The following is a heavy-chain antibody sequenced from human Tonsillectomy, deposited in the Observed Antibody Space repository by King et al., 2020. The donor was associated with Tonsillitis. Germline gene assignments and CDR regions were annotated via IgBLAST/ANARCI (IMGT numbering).Heavy chain of an antibody. D-gene: IGHD1/OR15-1a*01. CDR3: ARGGPLSNIFDI. Sequence: QLVQSGAELKKPGSSVKVSCKASGGTFSSYAISWVRQAPGQRLEWMGGIIPGFGTANYAQKFQGRGTITADESTSTAYMELSSLRSEDTAVYYCARGGPLSNIFDIWGQGTMVTVSS. J-gene: IGHJ3*02. CDR2: IIPGFGTA. CDR1: GGTFSSYA. V-gene: IGHV1-69*01.